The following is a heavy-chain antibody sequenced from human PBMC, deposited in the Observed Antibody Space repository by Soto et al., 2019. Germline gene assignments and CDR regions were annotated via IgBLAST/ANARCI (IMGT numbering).Heavy chain of an antibody. CDR3: AHSPPAARFRYGMDV. CDR1: GFSLSTSGVG. V-gene: IGHV2-5*01. D-gene: IGHD6-25*01. Sequence: QITLKESGPTLVKPTQTLTLTCTFSGFSLSTSGVGVGWIRQPPGKALEWLALIYWNDDKRYSPSLKSRLTITKDTSKFRVVLTMTNMDPVDIATYYCAHSPPAARFRYGMDVWGQGTTVTVSS. J-gene: IGHJ6*02. CDR2: IYWNDDK.